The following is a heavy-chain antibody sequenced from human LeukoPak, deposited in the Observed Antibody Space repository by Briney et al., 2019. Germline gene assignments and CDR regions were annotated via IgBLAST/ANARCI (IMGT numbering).Heavy chain of an antibody. CDR2: VNPNSGNT. CDR1: GYTFTSYD. D-gene: IGHD1-1*01. CDR3: ARGLYWNGGGTVDY. V-gene: IGHV1-8*01. J-gene: IGHJ4*02. Sequence: ASVKVSCKASGYTFTSYDINWVRQATGQGLEWMGWVNPNSGNTGYAQKFQGRVTMTRNTSISTAYMELSSLRSEDTAVYYCARGLYWNGGGTVDYWGQGTLVTVSS.